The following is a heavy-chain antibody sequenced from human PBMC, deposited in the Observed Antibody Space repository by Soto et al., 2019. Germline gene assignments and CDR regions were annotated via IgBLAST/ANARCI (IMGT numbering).Heavy chain of an antibody. CDR3: ARDGATIFGVVILPNDGVDV. Sequence: GGSLRLSCAASGFTFSSYGMHWVRQAPGKGLEWVAVIWYDGSNKYYADSVKGRFTISRDNSKNTLYLQMDSLRAEDTAVYYCARDGATIFGVVILPNDGVDVWGQGTTVTVSS. D-gene: IGHD3-3*01. V-gene: IGHV3-33*01. J-gene: IGHJ6*02. CDR2: IWYDGSNK. CDR1: GFTFSSYG.